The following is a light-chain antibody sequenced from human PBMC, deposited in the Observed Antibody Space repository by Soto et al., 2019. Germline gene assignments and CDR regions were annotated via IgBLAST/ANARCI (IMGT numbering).Light chain of an antibody. J-gene: IGKJ1*01. V-gene: IGKV1-17*01. CDR3: QHSWT. CDR1: QDIISN. Sequence: DIQMTQSPSSLSASVGDRVTITCRASQDIISNLGWFQQKPGKAPKRLIYAASSLQSGVPSRFSGSGSGTEFTLTISSLQPEDFATYYGQHSWTFGQGTKVDIK. CDR2: AAS.